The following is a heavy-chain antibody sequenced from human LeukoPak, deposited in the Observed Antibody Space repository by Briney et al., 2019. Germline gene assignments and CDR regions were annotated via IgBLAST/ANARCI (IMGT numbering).Heavy chain of an antibody. CDR1: GYTLTELS. V-gene: IGHV1-24*01. CDR3: VPIYDSSGYYMDY. CDR2: FDPEDGET. J-gene: IGHJ4*02. D-gene: IGHD3-22*01. Sequence: ASVKVSCKVSGYTLTELSMHWVRQAPGKGLEWMGGFDPEDGETIYAQKFQGRVTMTEDTSTDTAYMELSSLRSEDTAVYYCVPIYDSSGYYMDYWGQGTLVTVSS.